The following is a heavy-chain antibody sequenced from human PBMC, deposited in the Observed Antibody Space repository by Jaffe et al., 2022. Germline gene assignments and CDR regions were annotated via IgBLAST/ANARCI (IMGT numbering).Heavy chain of an antibody. CDR1: GYSISSAYY. CDR3: ARAGYYDSSGYSYYFDY. CDR2: IYHSGST. Sequence: QVQLQESGPGLLKPSETLSLTCAVSGYSISSAYYWGWIRQPPGKGLEWIGSIYHSGSTYYNPSLKSRVTISVDTSKNQFSLKLSSVTAADTAVYYCARAGYYDSSGYSYYFDYWGQGTLVTVSS. D-gene: IGHD3-22*01. J-gene: IGHJ4*02. V-gene: IGHV4-38-2*01.